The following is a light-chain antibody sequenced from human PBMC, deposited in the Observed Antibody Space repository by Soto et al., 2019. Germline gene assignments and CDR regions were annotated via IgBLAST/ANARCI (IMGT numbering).Light chain of an antibody. CDR1: SSDVGGYAY. J-gene: IGLJ1*01. Sequence: HSALTKPASLYGFPGQSITISCTGTSSDVGGYAYVSWYQQHPGKAPKLMICDVSNRPSGVSNRFSGSKSGNTASLTISGLQAEDEADYYCSSYTSGTTFVFGTGTKVTVL. CDR2: DVS. V-gene: IGLV2-14*01. CDR3: SSYTSGTTFV.